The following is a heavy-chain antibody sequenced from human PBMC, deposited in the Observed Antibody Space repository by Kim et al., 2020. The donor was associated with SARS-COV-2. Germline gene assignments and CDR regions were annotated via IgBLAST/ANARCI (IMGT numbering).Heavy chain of an antibody. V-gene: IGHV3-23*01. J-gene: IGHJ5*02. CDR1: GFTFSSYA. CDR2: ISGSAAAT. CDR3: AKGGYCTKASCREKKFDP. Sequence: GGSLRLSCAASGFTFSSYAMSWVRQAPGKGLEWVSTISGSAAATYYADSVKGRFTISRDNSKNTLYLQMNSLTVDDTAVYYCAKGGYCTKASCREKKFDPWGQGTLVTVSS. D-gene: IGHD2-8*01.